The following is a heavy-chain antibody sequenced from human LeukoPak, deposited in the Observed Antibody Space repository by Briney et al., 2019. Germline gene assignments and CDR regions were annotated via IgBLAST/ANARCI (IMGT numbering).Heavy chain of an antibody. CDR3: ATNYYDSSGHYSSRYYFVY. Sequence: SGRSLRLSCAASGFTFSSYGMHWVRQAPGKGLEWVAVIWYDGSNKYYADSVKGRFTISRDNSKNTLYLQMNSLRAEDTAVYYCATNYYDSSGHYSSRYYFVYWGQGTLVTVSS. CDR1: GFTFSSYG. V-gene: IGHV3-33*01. CDR2: IWYDGSNK. D-gene: IGHD3-22*01. J-gene: IGHJ4*02.